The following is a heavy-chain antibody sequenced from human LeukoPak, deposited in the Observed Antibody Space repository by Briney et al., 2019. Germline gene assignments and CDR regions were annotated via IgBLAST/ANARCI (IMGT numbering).Heavy chain of an antibody. CDR3: ARGPGWLQPNEAFAFDI. CDR2: INHSGST. CDR1: GGSISSSSYY. V-gene: IGHV4-39*07. Sequence: SETLSLTCTVSGGSISSSSYYWSWIRQPPGKGLEWIGEINHSGSTNYNPSLKSRVTISVDTSKNQFSLKLSSVTAADTAVYYCARGPGWLQPNEAFAFDIWGQGTMVTVSS. D-gene: IGHD5-24*01. J-gene: IGHJ3*02.